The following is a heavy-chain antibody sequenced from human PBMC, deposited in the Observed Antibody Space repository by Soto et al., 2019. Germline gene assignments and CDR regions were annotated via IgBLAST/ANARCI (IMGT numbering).Heavy chain of an antibody. CDR1: GFTFSSYG. CDR2: ISYDGSNK. CDR3: AKVDDILTGGYFDY. V-gene: IGHV3-30*18. Sequence: QVQLVESGGGVVQPGRSLRLSCAASGFTFSSYGMHWVRQAPGKGLEWVAVISYDGSNKYYADSVKGRFTISRDNSKNTLYLQMNSLRAEDTAVYYCAKVDDILTGGYFDYWGQGTLVTVSS. J-gene: IGHJ4*02. D-gene: IGHD3-9*01.